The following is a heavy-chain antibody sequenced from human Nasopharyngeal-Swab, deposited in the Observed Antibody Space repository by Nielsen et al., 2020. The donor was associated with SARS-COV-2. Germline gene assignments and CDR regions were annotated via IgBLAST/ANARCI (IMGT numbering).Heavy chain of an antibody. Sequence: GESLKISCAASGFTFSSYWMTWVRQAPGKGLEWVANIKQDGSGKYYVDSVKGRFSISRDNTKNSLYLQMNSLRAEDTAVYYCARGGGWYGFDYWGQGTLVTVSS. J-gene: IGHJ4*02. CDR2: IKQDGSGK. CDR3: ARGGGWYGFDY. D-gene: IGHD6-19*01. V-gene: IGHV3-7*01. CDR1: GFTFSSYW.